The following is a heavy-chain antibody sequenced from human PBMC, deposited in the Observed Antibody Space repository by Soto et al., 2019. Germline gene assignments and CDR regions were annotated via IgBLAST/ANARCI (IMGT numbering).Heavy chain of an antibody. J-gene: IGHJ4*02. Sequence: QVYLQESGPGLEKPSQTLSLTCTVPGASISSGDYYWSWIRQPPGKGLEWIGYIFYTGSTYYNPSRRSRVSISVDTSKSQFALKVNSVVAADTAVYYCARGTRTMARAVVMDWGQGTLITVSS. D-gene: IGHD3-10*01. V-gene: IGHV4-30-4*08. CDR1: GASISSGDYY. CDR2: IFYTGST. CDR3: ARGTRTMARAVVMD.